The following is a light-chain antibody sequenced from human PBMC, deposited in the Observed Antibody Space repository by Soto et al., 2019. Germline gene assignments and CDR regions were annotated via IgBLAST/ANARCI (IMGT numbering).Light chain of an antibody. CDR1: RDVRDW. J-gene: IGKJ4*02. Sequence: DIEMTQSPSSVSASVGDTVTITCRASRDVRDWLAWYQQRPGTAPKVLIYAASTLQSGVPSRFSGSGSGTLLTLTISSLQPEDFATYYCQQANSFPLTFGGGTKVDIK. CDR3: QQANSFPLT. V-gene: IGKV1-12*01. CDR2: AAS.